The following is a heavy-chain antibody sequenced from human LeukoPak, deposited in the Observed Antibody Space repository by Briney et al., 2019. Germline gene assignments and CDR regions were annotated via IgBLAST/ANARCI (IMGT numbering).Heavy chain of an antibody. Sequence: SETLSLTCTVSGGSISSYYWSWIRQPAGKGLEWIGRIYTSGSTNYNPSLKSRVTMSVDTSKNQFSLKLSSVTAADTAVYYCARVEYSSGWSHRTPYPKDYYYCGMDVWGQGTTVTVSS. D-gene: IGHD6-19*01. CDR3: ARVEYSSGWSHRTPYPKDYYYCGMDV. V-gene: IGHV4-4*07. CDR2: IYTSGST. J-gene: IGHJ6*02. CDR1: GGSISSYY.